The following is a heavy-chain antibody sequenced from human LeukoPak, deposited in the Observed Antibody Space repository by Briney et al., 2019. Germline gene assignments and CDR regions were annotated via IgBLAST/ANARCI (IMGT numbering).Heavy chain of an antibody. Sequence: GGSLRLSCSASGFTFSRYSMHWVRHAPGKGLEYVSGINDNGGRTHYGDSVKGRFSISRDNSKNTLHLQMSTLRAEDTALYYCVKGVGGSYAFDYWGQGILVTVAS. J-gene: IGHJ4*02. D-gene: IGHD1-26*01. CDR3: VKGVGGSYAFDY. CDR2: INDNGGRT. V-gene: IGHV3-64D*09. CDR1: GFTFSRYS.